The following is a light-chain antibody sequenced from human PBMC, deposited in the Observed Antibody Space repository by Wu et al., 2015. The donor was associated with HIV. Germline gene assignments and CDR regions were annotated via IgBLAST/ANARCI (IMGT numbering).Light chain of an antibody. V-gene: IGKV1-33*01. CDR2: DAS. CDR1: QDISSY. J-gene: IGKJ2*01. Sequence: IQMTQSPSSLSASIGDRVTITCQASQDISSYLNWYQQKPGKAPKLLIYDASNLETGVPSRFSGSRSGTDFTFTISSLQPEDIATYYCQQFDNPMYTFGQGTNLEI. CDR3: QQFDNPMYT.